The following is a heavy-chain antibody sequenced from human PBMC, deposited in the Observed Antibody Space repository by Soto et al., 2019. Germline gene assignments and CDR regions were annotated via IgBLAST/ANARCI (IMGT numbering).Heavy chain of an antibody. CDR1: GYTFTSYD. J-gene: IGHJ6*02. CDR3: ARGDKRHIVVVTAIHYYYGMDV. D-gene: IGHD2-21*02. CDR2: MNPNSGNT. Sequence: ASVKVSCKXSGYTFTSYDINWVRQATGQGLEWMGWMNPNSGNTGYAQKFQGRVTMTRNTSISTAYMELSSLRSEDTAVYYCARGDKRHIVVVTAIHYYYGMDVWGQGTTVTVSS. V-gene: IGHV1-8*01.